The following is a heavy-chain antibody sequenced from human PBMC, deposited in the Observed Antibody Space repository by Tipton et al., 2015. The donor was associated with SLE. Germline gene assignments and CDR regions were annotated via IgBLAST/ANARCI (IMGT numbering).Heavy chain of an antibody. CDR1: GGSISSSSYY. V-gene: IGHV4-39*01. J-gene: IGHJ4*02. CDR3: ARQGDGGRANDY. CDR2: IYYSGST. D-gene: IGHD3-16*01. Sequence: TLSLTCIVSGGSISSSSYYWGWIRQPPGKGLEWIGSIYYSGSTYYNPSLKSRVTISVDTSKNQFSLKLSSVTAADTAVYYCARQGDGGRANDYWGQGTLVTVSS.